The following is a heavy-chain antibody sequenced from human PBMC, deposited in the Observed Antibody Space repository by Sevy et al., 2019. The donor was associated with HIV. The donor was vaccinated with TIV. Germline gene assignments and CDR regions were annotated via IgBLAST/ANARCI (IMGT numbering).Heavy chain of an antibody. Sequence: SETLSLTCTVSGGSITSLYWNWIRQPPGKGLEWIANIYYNGHINYNPSLKSRVTLSLDTSKNQFSLRLSSVTTADTAMYYCAGENAWGRGYSWGQGTLVTVSS. CDR1: GGSITSLY. CDR3: AGENAWGRGYS. D-gene: IGHD1-26*01. V-gene: IGHV4-59*08. J-gene: IGHJ4*02. CDR2: IYYNGHI.